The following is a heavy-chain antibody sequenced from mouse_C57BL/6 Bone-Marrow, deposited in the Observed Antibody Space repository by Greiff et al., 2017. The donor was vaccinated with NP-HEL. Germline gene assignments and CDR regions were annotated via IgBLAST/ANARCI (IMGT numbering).Heavy chain of an antibody. CDR1: GYAFSSSW. V-gene: IGHV1-82*01. Sequence: VQLQQSGPELVKPGASVKISCKASGYAFSSSWMNWVKQRPGKGLEWIGRIYPGDGDTNYNGKFKGKATLTADKSSSTAYMQLSSLTSEDSAVYFCARETTVAATGDYWGQGTTLTVSS. D-gene: IGHD1-1*01. J-gene: IGHJ2*01. CDR2: IYPGDGDT. CDR3: ARETTVAATGDY.